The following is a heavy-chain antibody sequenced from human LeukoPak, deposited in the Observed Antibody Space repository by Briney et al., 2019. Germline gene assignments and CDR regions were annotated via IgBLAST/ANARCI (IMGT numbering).Heavy chain of an antibody. Sequence: PGKPLRLSCAASGFTFSSYAMNWVRQAPGKGLEWVSAIGGSGGTYHADSVKGRFTISRDISKNTLYLQMNSLRAEDTAVYYCAKESGSYAKPFDYWGQGTLVTVSS. V-gene: IGHV3-23*01. CDR1: GFTFSSYA. CDR3: AKESGSYAKPFDY. J-gene: IGHJ4*02. D-gene: IGHD3-16*01. CDR2: IGGSGGT.